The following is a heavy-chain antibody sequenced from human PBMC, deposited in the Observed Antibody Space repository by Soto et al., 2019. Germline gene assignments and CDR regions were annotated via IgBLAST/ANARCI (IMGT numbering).Heavy chain of an antibody. Sequence: GGSLRLSCAASGFTFSSYAMNWVRQTQEKGLEXVXXXSXTXXXKXXXXSVKGRFTISRDTANNSLFLQMNSLRAEDTATYYCARDLALAGNYWGQGVMVTVSS. CDR1: GFTFSSYA. D-gene: IGHD6-19*01. CDR2: XSXTXXXK. CDR3: ARDLALAGNY. J-gene: IGHJ4*02. V-gene: IGHV3-21*01.